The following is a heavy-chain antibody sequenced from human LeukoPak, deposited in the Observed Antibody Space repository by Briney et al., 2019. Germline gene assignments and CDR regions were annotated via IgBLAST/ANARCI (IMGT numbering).Heavy chain of an antibody. Sequence: SETLSLTCPVSGVSISTYHWSWIRQPPGKGLEWIGYIYYSGSTNYNPSLKSRVTISVDTSKTQFSLKLSSVTAADTAVYYCARVVYSGSWGYFDYWGQGTLVTVSS. CDR1: GVSISTYH. D-gene: IGHD3-10*01. CDR3: ARVVYSGSWGYFDY. V-gene: IGHV4-59*12. J-gene: IGHJ4*02. CDR2: IYYSGST.